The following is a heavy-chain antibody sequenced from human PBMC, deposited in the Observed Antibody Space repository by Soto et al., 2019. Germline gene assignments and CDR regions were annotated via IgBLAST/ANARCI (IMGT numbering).Heavy chain of an antibody. Sequence: ETPSLTLTVSGCSIISLYLSWIRQPPGKGLEWIGYIYYSGSTNYNPSLKSRVTISVDTSKNQFSLKLSSVTAADTAVYYCARYIIAAAGNNWFDPWAREPWSPSPQ. CDR1: GCSIISLY. CDR3: ARYIIAAAGNNWFDP. CDR2: IYYSGST. V-gene: IGHV4-59*11. J-gene: IGHJ5*02. D-gene: IGHD6-13*01.